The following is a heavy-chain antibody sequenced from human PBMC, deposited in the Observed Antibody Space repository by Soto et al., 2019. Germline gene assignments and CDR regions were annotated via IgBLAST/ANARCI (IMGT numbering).Heavy chain of an antibody. Sequence: TLSLICTVSGGSISSGDYYWSWIRQPPGKGLEWIGYIYYSGSTYYNPSLKGRVTISVDTSKNQFSLKLSSVTAADTAVYYCARALGDFWSGYSEKYNWFDPWGQGTLVTVSS. CDR1: GGSISSGDYY. V-gene: IGHV4-30-4*01. J-gene: IGHJ5*02. CDR3: ARALGDFWSGYSEKYNWFDP. CDR2: IYYSGST. D-gene: IGHD3-3*01.